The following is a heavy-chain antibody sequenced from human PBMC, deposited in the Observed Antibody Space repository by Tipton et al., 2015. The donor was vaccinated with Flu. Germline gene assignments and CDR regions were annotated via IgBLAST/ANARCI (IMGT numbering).Heavy chain of an antibody. V-gene: IGHV4-38-2*02. Sequence: PGLVKPSETLSLTCTVSGSPLSGDYFWGWIRQSPGKGLEWIGTIFHNGKTYYNPSLKSRFSVLIEMSKNQFSLQLNSAAAADTAMYYCARHDAHSGTYQGAFHIWGQGTMVTVSS. J-gene: IGHJ3*02. D-gene: IGHD1-26*01. CDR2: IFHNGKT. CDR3: ARHDAHSGTYQGAFHI. CDR1: GSPLSGDYF.